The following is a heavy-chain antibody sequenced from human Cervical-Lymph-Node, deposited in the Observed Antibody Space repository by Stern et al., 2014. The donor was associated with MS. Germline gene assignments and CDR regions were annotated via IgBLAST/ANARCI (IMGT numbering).Heavy chain of an antibody. CDR1: GYSFTSYW. V-gene: IGHV5-51*01. D-gene: IGHD2-2*01. Sequence: EMQLGESGAAVKKPGEALKISCKGSGYSFTSYWIGGVRQMPGKGLEWMGILLPGGSDTRYSPSFQGQVAISADKSISTAYLQWSSLKASDTAMYYCARPGAGCSSTTCYGRYGMDVWGQGTTVTVSS. CDR3: ARPGAGCSSTTCYGRYGMDV. CDR2: LLPGGSDT. J-gene: IGHJ6*02.